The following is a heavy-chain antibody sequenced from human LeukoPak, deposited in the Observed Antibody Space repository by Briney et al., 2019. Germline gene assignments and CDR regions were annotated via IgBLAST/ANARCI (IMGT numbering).Heavy chain of an antibody. D-gene: IGHD3-3*01. CDR1: GFTFSSYW. CDR2: IKQDGSEK. Sequence: GGSLRFSCAASGFTFSSYWMSWVRQAPGKGLEWVANIKQDGSEKYYVDSVKGRFTISRDNAKNSLYLQMNSLRAEDTAVYYCASFDSYYDFWSGYSGYWGQGTLVTVSS. CDR3: ASFDSYYDFWSGYSGY. J-gene: IGHJ4*02. V-gene: IGHV3-7*01.